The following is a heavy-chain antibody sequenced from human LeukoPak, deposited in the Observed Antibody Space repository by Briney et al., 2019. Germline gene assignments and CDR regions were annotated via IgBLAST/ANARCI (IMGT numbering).Heavy chain of an antibody. CDR1: GGSMSSGSYY. D-gene: IGHD6-13*01. CDR3: ARKGIAAAGTYYYYYMDV. CDR2: IYTSGST. J-gene: IGHJ6*03. V-gene: IGHV4-61*02. Sequence: ASQTLSLTCTVSGGSMSSGSYYWSWIRQPAGKGLEWIGRIYTSGSTNYNPSLKSRVTISVDTSKNQFSLKLSSVTAADTAVYYCARKGIAAAGTYYYYYMDVWGKGTTVTVSS.